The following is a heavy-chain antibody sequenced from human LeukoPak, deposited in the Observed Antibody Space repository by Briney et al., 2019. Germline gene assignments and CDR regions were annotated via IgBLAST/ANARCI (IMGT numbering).Heavy chain of an antibody. CDR1: GGSISSSSYY. J-gene: IGHJ4*02. D-gene: IGHD5/OR15-5a*01. CDR3: ARDLDGLHLFDY. Sequence: SETLSLTCTVSGGSISSSSYYWGWIRQPPGKGLEWIGSIYYSGSTYYNPSLKSRVTISVDTSKNQFSLKLSSVTAADTAVYYCARDLDGLHLFDYWGQGTLVTVSS. V-gene: IGHV4-39*07. CDR2: IYYSGST.